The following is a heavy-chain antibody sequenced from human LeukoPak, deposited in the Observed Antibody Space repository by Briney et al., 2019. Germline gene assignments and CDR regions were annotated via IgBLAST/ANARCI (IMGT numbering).Heavy chain of an antibody. J-gene: IGHJ4*02. D-gene: IGHD3-10*01. V-gene: IGHV1-46*01. CDR1: GYTFTSYY. CDR3: ARAQAQAYGSGSYYIPVISGSDY. Sequence: ASVKVSCKSSGYTFTSYYMHWVRQAPGQGLEWMGIINPSGGSTSYAQKFQGRVTMTRDTSTSTVYMELSSLRSEDAAVYYCARAQAQAYGSGSYYIPVISGSDYWGQGTLVTVSS. CDR2: INPSGGST.